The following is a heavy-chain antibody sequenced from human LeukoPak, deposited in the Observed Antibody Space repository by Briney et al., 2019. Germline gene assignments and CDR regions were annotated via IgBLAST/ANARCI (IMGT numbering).Heavy chain of an antibody. CDR3: ARSEQLVPQYLDY. Sequence: KTGGSLRLSCAASGFTFSSYSMNWVRQAPGKGLEWVSYISSSSSYIYYADSLKGRFTISRDNARNSLYLQMNSLRAEDTAVYYCARSEQLVPQYLDYWGQGTLVTVSS. J-gene: IGHJ4*02. D-gene: IGHD6-6*01. CDR1: GFTFSSYS. CDR2: ISSSSSYI. V-gene: IGHV3-21*01.